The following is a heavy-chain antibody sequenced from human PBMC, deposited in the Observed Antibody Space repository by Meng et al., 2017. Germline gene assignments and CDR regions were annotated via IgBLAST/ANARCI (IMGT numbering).Heavy chain of an antibody. Sequence: QVQLVQSGAEVKKTGASVKVSCKASGDTLNTYNMHWVRQAPGQGLEWMGIINPSDNSAAYAQGFQGRLTMTRDTCTSTLYMELTSLQFEDTAIYYCATDNWGPHYWGQGTLVTVSS. CDR1: GDTLNTYN. CDR3: ATDNWGPHY. V-gene: IGHV1-46*02. J-gene: IGHJ4*02. D-gene: IGHD7-27*01. CDR2: INPSDNSA.